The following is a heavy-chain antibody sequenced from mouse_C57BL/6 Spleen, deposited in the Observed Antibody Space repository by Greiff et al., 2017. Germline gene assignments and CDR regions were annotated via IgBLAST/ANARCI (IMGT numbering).Heavy chain of an antibody. CDR3: ARGVVASYYFDY. D-gene: IGHD1-1*01. CDR2: IYPGDGDT. Sequence: VQRVESGAELVKPGASVKISCKASGYAFSSYWMNWVKQRPGKGLEWIGQIYPGDGDTNYNGKFKGKATLTADKSSSTAYMQLSSLTSEDSAVYFCARGVVASYYFDYWGQGTTLTVSS. CDR1: GYAFSSYW. V-gene: IGHV1-80*01. J-gene: IGHJ2*01.